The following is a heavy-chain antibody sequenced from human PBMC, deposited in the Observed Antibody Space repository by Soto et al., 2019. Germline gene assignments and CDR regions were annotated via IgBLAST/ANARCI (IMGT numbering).Heavy chain of an antibody. D-gene: IGHD5-18*01. CDR2: IRSKANSYAT. CDR3: TTYSYGYNYYYYGMDV. Sequence: GGALRLSCAASGFTFSGSAMHWVRQASGKGLEKVGRIRSKANSYATAYAASVKGRFTISRDDSKNTAYLQMNSLKTEDTAVYYCTTYSYGYNYYYYGMDVWGQGTTVTVSS. CDR1: GFTFSGSA. J-gene: IGHJ6*02. V-gene: IGHV3-73*01.